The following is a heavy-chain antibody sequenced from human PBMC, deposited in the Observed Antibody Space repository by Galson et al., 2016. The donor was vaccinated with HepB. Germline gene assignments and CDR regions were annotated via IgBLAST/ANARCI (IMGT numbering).Heavy chain of an antibody. J-gene: IGHJ6*02. CDR2: ITSGGTT. CDR1: GFSFSSYA. Sequence: SLRLSCAASGFSFSSYAMSWVRQAPGKGLEWVSGITSGGTTYYADSVKGRFTISRDNPKNILYLQMKSLRDEDKAVYYCAKRPYSYGWHYGMDVWGQGTTVTVSS. CDR3: AKRPYSYGWHYGMDV. D-gene: IGHD5-18*01. V-gene: IGHV3-23*01.